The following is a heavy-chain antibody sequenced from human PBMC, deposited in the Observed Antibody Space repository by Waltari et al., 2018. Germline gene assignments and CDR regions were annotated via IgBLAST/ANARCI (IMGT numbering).Heavy chain of an antibody. CDR3: AKDFSYCSGGSCYSHYYYMDV. J-gene: IGHJ6*03. CDR2: IYHRGST. Sequence: QVQLQESGPGLVKPSGTLSLTCAVSGGAIRSSNWWGWVRQPPGKGLEWIGEIYHRGSTNYNPSLKSRVTISVDKSKNQFSLKLSSVTAADTAVYYCAKDFSYCSGGSCYSHYYYMDVWGKGTTVTVSS. CDR1: GGAIRSSNW. D-gene: IGHD2-15*01. V-gene: IGHV4-4*02.